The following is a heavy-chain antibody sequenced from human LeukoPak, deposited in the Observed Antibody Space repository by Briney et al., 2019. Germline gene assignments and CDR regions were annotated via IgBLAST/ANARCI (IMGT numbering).Heavy chain of an antibody. CDR3: ARDHPVADWAADI. Sequence: SETLSLTCAVSGGSISSGGYSWSWIRQPPGKGLEWIGFIDYSGSSNYNPSLKSRVTISADPSKNHFSLNLTSVTAADTAVYFCARDHPVADWAADIWGRGTMVTVSS. CDR1: GGSISSGGYS. CDR2: IDYSGSS. V-gene: IGHV4-61*03. D-gene: IGHD3-9*01. J-gene: IGHJ3*02.